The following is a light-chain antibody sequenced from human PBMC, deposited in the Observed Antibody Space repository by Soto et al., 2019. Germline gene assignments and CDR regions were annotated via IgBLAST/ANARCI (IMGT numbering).Light chain of an antibody. CDR1: SSDVGGYNY. CDR2: DVS. J-gene: IGLJ1*01. V-gene: IGLV2-14*03. Sequence: QSVLTQPASVSGSPGQSITISCTGTSSDVGGYNYVSWYQQHPGKAPKLIIYDVSNRPSGVSNRFSGSKSGNTASLTISGLQAEDEADYYCNSYTSSSLYVFGTGTKLTVL. CDR3: NSYTSSSLYV.